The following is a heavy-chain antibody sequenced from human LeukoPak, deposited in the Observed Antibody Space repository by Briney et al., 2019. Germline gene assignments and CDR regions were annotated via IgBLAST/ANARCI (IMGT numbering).Heavy chain of an antibody. CDR3: ATLGGGYSYGNWFDP. J-gene: IGHJ5*02. Sequence: ASAKVSCKVSGYTLTELSMHWVRQAPGKGLEWMGGFDPEDGETIYAQKFQGRVTMTEDTSTDTAYMELSSLRSEDTAVYYCATLGGGYSYGNWFDPWGQGTLVTVSS. CDR1: GYTLTELS. CDR2: FDPEDGET. V-gene: IGHV1-24*01. D-gene: IGHD5-18*01.